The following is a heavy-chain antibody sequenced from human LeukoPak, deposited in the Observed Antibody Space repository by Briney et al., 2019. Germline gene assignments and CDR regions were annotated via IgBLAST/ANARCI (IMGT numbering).Heavy chain of an antibody. Sequence: PSETLSLPCTVSGGSISSDNYYWGWIRQPPGKGLEWIATIYYSGTTYYNPSLESRVTISVDTSKNQFSLNLNSVTAADTAVYYCARDPTTVVTLPYYFDFWGQGTLVTVSA. V-gene: IGHV4-39*02. CDR3: ARDPTTVVTLPYYFDF. CDR2: IYYSGTT. D-gene: IGHD4-23*01. CDR1: GGSISSDNYY. J-gene: IGHJ4*02.